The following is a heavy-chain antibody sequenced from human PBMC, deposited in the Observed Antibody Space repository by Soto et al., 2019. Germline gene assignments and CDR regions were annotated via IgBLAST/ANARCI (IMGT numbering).Heavy chain of an antibody. D-gene: IGHD4-4*01. J-gene: IGHJ4*02. CDR3: AREEDGYSQFDD. V-gene: IGHV4-30-2*01. Sequence: QVQLRESGSGLVKPSQTLYLTCSVSGASVTRDGNCWTWIRQPPGKGLEFVASIYHGGSTFYNPSLRSRVTISLDRSKNQFSPQLTSVTAADTAVYYCAREEDGYSQFDDWGQGTLVTVSS. CDR2: IYHGGST. CDR1: GASVTRDGNC.